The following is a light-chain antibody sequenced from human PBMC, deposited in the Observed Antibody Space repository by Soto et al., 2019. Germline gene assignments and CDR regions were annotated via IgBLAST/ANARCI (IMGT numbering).Light chain of an antibody. V-gene: IGKV3-11*01. CDR2: DAS. Sequence: EIVLTQSPATLSLSPGERATLSCRASQSVSSYLAWYQQKPGQAPRLLIYDASNRATGIPVRFSGSGSRTDFTLTISSLEPEDFALYYCQQRNNWPITFGQGTRLEIK. CDR1: QSVSSY. J-gene: IGKJ5*01. CDR3: QQRNNWPIT.